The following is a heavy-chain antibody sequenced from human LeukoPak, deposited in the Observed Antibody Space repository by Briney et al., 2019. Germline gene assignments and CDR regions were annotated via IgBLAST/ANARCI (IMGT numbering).Heavy chain of an antibody. D-gene: IGHD3-10*01. CDR2: ISYDGSNK. V-gene: IGHV3-30*04. J-gene: IGHJ4*02. Sequence: GGSLRLSCAASGFTFSSYAMHWVRQAPGKGLEWVAVISYDGSNKYYADSVKGRFTISRDNSKNTLYLQMNSLRAEDTAVYYCATSRRYYYGSGSYYHDYWGQGTLVTVSS. CDR3: ATSRRYYYGSGSYYHDY. CDR1: GFTFSSYA.